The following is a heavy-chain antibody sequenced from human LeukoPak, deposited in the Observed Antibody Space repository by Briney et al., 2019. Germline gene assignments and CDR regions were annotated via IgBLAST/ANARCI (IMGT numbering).Heavy chain of an antibody. CDR1: GYTFTSYD. J-gene: IGHJ4*02. CDR2: MNPNSGNT. V-gene: IGHV1-8*01. D-gene: IGHD3-10*01. CDR3: ARRYRRFGELTFDY. Sequence: ASVKVSCKASGYTFTSYDINWVRQATGQGLEWMGWMNPNSGNTGYAQKFQGRVTMTRNTSISTAYMELSSLRSEDTAVYYCARRYRRFGELTFDYWGQGTLVTVSS.